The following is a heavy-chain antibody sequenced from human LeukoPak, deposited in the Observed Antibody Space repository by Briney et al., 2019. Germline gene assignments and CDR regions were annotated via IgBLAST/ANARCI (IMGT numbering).Heavy chain of an antibody. CDR2: VNHSGST. J-gene: IGHJ5*02. CDR1: GGSFSDYW. Sequence: SETLSLTCAVYGGSFSDYWWTWIRQSPGKGLEWIGEVNHSGSTNYNPSLKSRVTISVDTSKNQFSLKLSSVTAADTAVYYCARGWQQLIRSWGQGTLVTVSS. CDR3: ARGWQQLIRS. V-gene: IGHV4-34*01. D-gene: IGHD6-13*01.